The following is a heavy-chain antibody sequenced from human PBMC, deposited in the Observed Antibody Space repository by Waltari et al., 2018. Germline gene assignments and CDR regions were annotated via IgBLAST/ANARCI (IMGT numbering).Heavy chain of an antibody. J-gene: IGHJ4*02. CDR1: GFTFDDYA. Sequence: EVQLVESGGVVVQPGVSLRLSCAASGFTFDDYAMHWVRQAPGKGLEWVSLISWDGGSTYYADSVKGRFTISRDNSKNSLYLQMNSLRAEDTALYYCAKDISSSGWYYFDYWGQGTLVTVSS. V-gene: IGHV3-43D*03. D-gene: IGHD6-19*01. CDR3: AKDISSSGWYYFDY. CDR2: ISWDGGST.